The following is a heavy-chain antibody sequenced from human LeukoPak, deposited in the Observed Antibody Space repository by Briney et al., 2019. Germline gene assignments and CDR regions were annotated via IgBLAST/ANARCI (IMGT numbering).Heavy chain of an antibody. CDR2: IYHGGST. D-gene: IGHD3-10*01. J-gene: IGHJ4*02. V-gene: IGHV4-4*02. CDR3: ARGEEHGSGTVHFDY. CDR1: GGSISNSHW. Sequence: SETLSLTCAVSGGSISNSHWWSWVRRPPRKGLEWIGEIYHGGSTNFNPSLKSRVTISVDRSNNQFSLRLTSVTAADTAVYYCARGEEHGSGTVHFDYWGQGTLVTVSS.